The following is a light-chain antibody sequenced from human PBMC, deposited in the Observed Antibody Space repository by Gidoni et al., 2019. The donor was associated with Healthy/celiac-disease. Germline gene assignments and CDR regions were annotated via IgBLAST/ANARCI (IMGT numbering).Light chain of an antibody. CDR2: AAS. CDR1: QSISIY. V-gene: IGKV1-39*01. J-gene: IGKJ2*01. CDR3: QQSYSTPHT. Sequence: DIQMTQSPSSLSASVGDRVTITCRASQSISIYLNWYQQKPGKAPKLLIYAASSLQSGVPSRCSGSGSGTDVTLTISILQPEDFATYYCQQSYSTPHTFGQGTKLEIK.